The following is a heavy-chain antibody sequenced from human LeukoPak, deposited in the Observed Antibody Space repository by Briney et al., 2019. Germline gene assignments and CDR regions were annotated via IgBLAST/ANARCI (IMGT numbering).Heavy chain of an antibody. CDR2: FSGSGGST. Sequence: GGSLRLSCAASGFTFSNYAMSWVRQAPGKGLEWVSTFSGSGGSTYYADSVKGRFIISRDNSKNTLYLQVNSLRAEDTALYYCASGGIYYGAAFDFWGQGSLVTVSA. J-gene: IGHJ4*02. CDR1: GFTFSNYA. V-gene: IGHV3-23*01. D-gene: IGHD1-26*01. CDR3: ASGGIYYGAAFDF.